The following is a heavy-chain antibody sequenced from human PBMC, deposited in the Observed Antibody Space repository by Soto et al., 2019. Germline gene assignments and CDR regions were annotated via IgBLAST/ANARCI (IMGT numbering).Heavy chain of an antibody. CDR3: ARRHVYCSGGNCYHLDC. J-gene: IGHJ4*02. CDR1: GDSISGFS. D-gene: IGHD2-15*01. CDR2: IYNSGST. V-gene: IGHV4-59*08. Sequence: PSETLSLTCAVSGDSISGFSWNWIRQPPGQGLEWIGYIYNSGSTKYNPSLRSRVTISADTSKNQLSLNLNSVTAADTAIYYCARRHVYCSGGNCYHLDCWGQGILVTVSS.